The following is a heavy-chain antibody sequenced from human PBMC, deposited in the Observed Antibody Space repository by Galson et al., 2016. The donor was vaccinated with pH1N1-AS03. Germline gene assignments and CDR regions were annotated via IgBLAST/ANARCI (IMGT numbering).Heavy chain of an antibody. J-gene: IGHJ6*02. CDR3: ARVPYSYGMDV. V-gene: IGHV3-7*01. Sequence: SLRLSCAASGFTFSSYDMSWVRQAPGKGLEWVAHIKQDGSEKYYVDSVKGRFTISRDNAKNTLYLQMNSLRAEDTAVYYCARVPYSYGMDVWGQGTTVTVSS. CDR1: GFTFSSYD. CDR2: IKQDGSEK.